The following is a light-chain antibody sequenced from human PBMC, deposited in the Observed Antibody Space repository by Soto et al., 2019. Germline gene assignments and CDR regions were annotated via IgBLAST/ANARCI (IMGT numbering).Light chain of an antibody. CDR2: GAS. V-gene: IGKV3-20*01. CDR1: ESVSSTF. J-gene: IGKJ1*01. CDR3: QQYGSSPQT. Sequence: EIVLTQSPGTLALSPGERAALSCRASESVSSTFLAWYQQKPGQAPRLLIYGASSRATDVPHRFSGSGSGTDFTLTISRLEPEDFAVYYCQQYGSSPQTVGQGTKVDSK.